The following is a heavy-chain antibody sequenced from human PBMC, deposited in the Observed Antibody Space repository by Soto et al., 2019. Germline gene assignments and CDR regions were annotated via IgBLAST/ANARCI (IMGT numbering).Heavy chain of an antibody. CDR3: ARWGNWKVADY. Sequence: LRLSFAASGFTFSSHGMHWVRQAPGKGLEWVAVIWYDGSNKYYADSVKGRFTISRDNSKNMLYLEMNSLRAEDTAVYYCARWGNWKVADYWGQGTLVTVSS. CDR2: IWYDGSNK. J-gene: IGHJ4*02. CDR1: GFTFSSHG. D-gene: IGHD3-16*01. V-gene: IGHV3-33*01.